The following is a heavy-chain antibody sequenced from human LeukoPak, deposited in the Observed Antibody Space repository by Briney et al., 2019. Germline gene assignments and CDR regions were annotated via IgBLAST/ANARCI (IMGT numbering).Heavy chain of an antibody. CDR1: GASISSGDYY. CDR3: ARGRGVPYYYDSSGYYPADY. CDR2: IYYSGST. D-gene: IGHD3-22*01. V-gene: IGHV4-30-4*01. J-gene: IGHJ4*02. Sequence: SETLSLTCTVSGASISSGDYYWSWIRQPPGKGLECIGHIYYSGSTYYNPSLKSRVTISVDTSKNQFSLKLSSVTAADTAVYYCARGRGVPYYYDSSGYYPADYWGQGTLVTVS.